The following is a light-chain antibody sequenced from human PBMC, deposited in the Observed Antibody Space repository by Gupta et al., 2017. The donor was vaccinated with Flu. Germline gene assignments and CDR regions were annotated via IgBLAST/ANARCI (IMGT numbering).Light chain of an antibody. V-gene: IGKV3-15*01. CDR2: GAS. J-gene: IGKJ4*01. Sequence: ATLLVSPGERATRSCRASQSVRSNLAWYKQKPVQAPRLLIYGASTSYTGIPARFSGSGFGKELTLTISSRQSEDFAGYYCQQYNNWPPLTFGGGTKVEIK. CDR1: QSVRSN. CDR3: QQYNNWPPLT.